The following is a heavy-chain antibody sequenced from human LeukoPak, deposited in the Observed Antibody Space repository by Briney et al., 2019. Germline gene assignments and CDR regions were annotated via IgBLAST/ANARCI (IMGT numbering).Heavy chain of an antibody. J-gene: IGHJ4*02. D-gene: IGHD2-15*01. CDR1: GGTFSSYA. CDR2: IIPIFRTA. Sequence: ASVKVSCKASGGTFSSYAISWVRQAPGQGLEWMGGIIPIFRTANYAQKFQGRVTITADKSTSTAYMELSSLRSEDTAVYYCARDLGPGYCSGGSCAAYGYWGQGTLVTVSS. V-gene: IGHV1-69*06. CDR3: ARDLGPGYCSGGSCAAYGY.